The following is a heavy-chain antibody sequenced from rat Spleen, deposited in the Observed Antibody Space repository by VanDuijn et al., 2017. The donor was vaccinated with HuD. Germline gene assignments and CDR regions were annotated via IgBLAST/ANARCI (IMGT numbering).Heavy chain of an antibody. J-gene: IGHJ2*01. D-gene: IGHD1-7*01. CDR2: VIYDGSGI. CDR1: GFTFSDYA. Sequence: EVQLVESAGGLVQPGGSLTFSCAASGFTFSDYAMAWVRQAPREGLEWVATVIYDGSGIYYRDSVKGRFTISRDNAQSTLYLQMDSLRSEDTATYYCVRHSQKYCGYSYVYYWGQGVMVTVSS. V-gene: IGHV5-17*01. CDR3: VRHSQKYCGYSYVYY.